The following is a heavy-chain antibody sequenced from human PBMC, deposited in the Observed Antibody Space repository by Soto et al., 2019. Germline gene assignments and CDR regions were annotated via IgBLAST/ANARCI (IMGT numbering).Heavy chain of an antibody. J-gene: IGHJ4*02. CDR3: AREYSGYETPRENDY. V-gene: IGHV3-23*01. D-gene: IGHD5-12*01. CDR1: EFTFSNYA. Sequence: PGGSLRLSCAASEFTFSNYAMSWVRQAPGKGLEWVSSISDNGGTTYYADSVKGRFTISRDNSKNTLYLQMSSLRVEDTAVYYCAREYSGYETPRENDYWGQGTLVTVSS. CDR2: ISDNGGTT.